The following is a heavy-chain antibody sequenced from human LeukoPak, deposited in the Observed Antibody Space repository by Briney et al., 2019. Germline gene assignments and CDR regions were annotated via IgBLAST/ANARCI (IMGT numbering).Heavy chain of an antibody. Sequence: GGSLRLSCAASGFTFSSYAMSWVRQAPGKGLGWASAISGSGGSTYYADSVKGRFTISRDNSKNTLYLQMNSLRAEDTAVYYCARSSTAGYYFDYWGQGTLVTVSS. CDR1: GFTFSSYA. J-gene: IGHJ4*02. D-gene: IGHD4-17*01. V-gene: IGHV3-23*01. CDR3: ARSSTAGYYFDY. CDR2: ISGSGGST.